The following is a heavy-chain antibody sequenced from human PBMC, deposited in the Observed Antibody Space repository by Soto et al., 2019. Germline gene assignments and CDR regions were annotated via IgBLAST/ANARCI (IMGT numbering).Heavy chain of an antibody. Sequence: QVQLQESGPGLVKPSETLSLTCTVSGGSVSSGSYYWSWIRQPPGKGLEWIGYIYYSGSTNYNPSRKSRVTISVDTSKNQFSLKLSSVTAADTAVYYCARGPVVGATNLDYWGQGTLVTVSS. CDR2: IYYSGST. V-gene: IGHV4-61*01. CDR1: GGSVSSGSYY. CDR3: ARGPVVGATNLDY. D-gene: IGHD1-26*01. J-gene: IGHJ4*02.